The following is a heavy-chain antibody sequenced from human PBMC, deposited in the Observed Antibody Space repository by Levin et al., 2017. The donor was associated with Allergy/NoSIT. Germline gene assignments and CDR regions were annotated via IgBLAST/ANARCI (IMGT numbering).Heavy chain of an antibody. J-gene: IGHJ6*02. Sequence: GGSLRLSCAASGFTFTSYNMNWVRQAPGKGLEWVSSISRTGAHVHYADSVKGRFTISRDNARNSVSLQMISLRAEDTAVYYCAGDTLSVYYAMDVWGQGTTVTVSS. CDR3: AGDTLSVYYAMDV. CDR1: GFTFTSYN. V-gene: IGHV3-21*01. CDR2: ISRTGAHV.